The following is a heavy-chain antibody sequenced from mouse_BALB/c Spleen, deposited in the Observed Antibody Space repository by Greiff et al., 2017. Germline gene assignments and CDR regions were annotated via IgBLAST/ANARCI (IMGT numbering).Heavy chain of an antibody. J-gene: IGHJ4*01. CDR2: IDPFNGGT. D-gene: IGHD1-1*01. CDR3: ARPYGSSYDYAMDY. Sequence: VQLKQSGPELMKPGASVKISCKASGYSFTSYYMHWVKQSHGKSLEWIGYIDPFNGGTSYNQKFKGKATLTVDKSSSTAYMHLSSLTSEDSAVYYCARPYGSSYDYAMDYWGQGTSVTVSS. CDR1: GYSFTSYY. V-gene: IGHV1S135*01.